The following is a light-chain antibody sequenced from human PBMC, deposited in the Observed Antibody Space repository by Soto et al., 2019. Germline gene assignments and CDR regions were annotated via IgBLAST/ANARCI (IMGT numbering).Light chain of an antibody. CDR2: KAS. Sequence: DIQMTQSPSTLSASVGDRVTITCRASQSISSWLAWYQQKPGKAPKLLIYKASSLESGVPSRFSGSGSGTAFTLTISRLQPDDFATYYCQQYNSWTFGQGTKVEIK. V-gene: IGKV1-5*03. CDR1: QSISSW. CDR3: QQYNSWT. J-gene: IGKJ1*01.